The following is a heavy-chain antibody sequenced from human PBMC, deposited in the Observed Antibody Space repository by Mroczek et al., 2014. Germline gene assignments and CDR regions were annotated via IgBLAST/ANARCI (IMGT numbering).Heavy chain of an antibody. J-gene: IGHJ1*01. CDR2: IIPILGIA. Sequence: QVQLVQSGAEVKKPGSSVKVSCKASGGTFSSYTISWVRQAPGQGLEWMGRIIPILGIANYAQKFQGRVTITADKSTSTAYMELSSLRSEDTAVYYCARGSDDSSGYYQEYFQHWGQGTLVTVSS. CDR3: ARGSDDSSGYYQEYFQH. CDR1: GGTFSSYT. D-gene: IGHD3-22*01. V-gene: IGHV1-69*04.